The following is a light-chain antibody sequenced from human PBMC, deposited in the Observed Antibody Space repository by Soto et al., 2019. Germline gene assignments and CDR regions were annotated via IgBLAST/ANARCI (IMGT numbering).Light chain of an antibody. CDR1: SSNIGGNS. J-gene: IGLJ1*01. Sequence: QSVLAEQPSVSGAPGHKVTISCSGSSSNIGGNSVSWYQQLPGTAPKLLIYDDNKRPSGIPDRFSGSKSGTSATLGITGFQTGDEADYYCGSWDSSLSAYVFGTGTKVTVL. CDR3: GSWDSSLSAYV. CDR2: DDN. V-gene: IGLV1-51*01.